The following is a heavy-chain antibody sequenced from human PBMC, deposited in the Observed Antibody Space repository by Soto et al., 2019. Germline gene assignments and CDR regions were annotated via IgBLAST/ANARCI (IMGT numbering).Heavy chain of an antibody. CDR2: ILPIFGTA. J-gene: IGHJ3*01. CDR3: ARGPAYGGNSDAFAL. D-gene: IGHD4-17*01. CDR1: GGTFSTSS. Sequence: QVQLVQSGAEVKKPGSSVKVSCKASGGTFSTSSINWLRQAPGQRPEWMGNILPIFGTADYAQKFRDRVTITADNSPNTAYMDLRSLFSADAAVSDCARGPAYGGNSDAFALWGQGTVVTVSS. V-gene: IGHV1-69*14.